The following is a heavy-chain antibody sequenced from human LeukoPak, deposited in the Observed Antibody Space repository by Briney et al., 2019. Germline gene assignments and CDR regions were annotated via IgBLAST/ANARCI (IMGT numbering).Heavy chain of an antibody. V-gene: IGHV3-48*03. J-gene: IGHJ4*02. CDR3: ARKKLSCFDSSGYFDY. D-gene: IGHD3-22*01. Sequence: GGSLRLSSAAAGFTFSSYEMNWGRHALGEGLEWVSFISSSGSAIHYADSVRGRFTISRAKAKNSLYLQMSRLRAEDTAVYYCARKKLSCFDSSGYFDYWGQGTLVTVSS. CDR2: ISSSGSAI. CDR1: GFTFSSYE.